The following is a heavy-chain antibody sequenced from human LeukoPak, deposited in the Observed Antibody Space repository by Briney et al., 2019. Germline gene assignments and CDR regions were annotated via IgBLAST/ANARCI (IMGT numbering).Heavy chain of an antibody. CDR3: ARGFRGDNFDY. CDR2: IHYSGST. V-gene: IGHV4-38-2*02. D-gene: IGHD7-27*01. Sequence: SETLSLTYIVSGYSISGAYYWGWVRQPPGKGLEWIGTIHYSGSTSYNPSLESRVTISVDPSKNQFSLKVTSVTAADTAVYFCARGFRGDNFDYWGQGTLVTVSS. J-gene: IGHJ4*02. CDR1: GYSISGAYY.